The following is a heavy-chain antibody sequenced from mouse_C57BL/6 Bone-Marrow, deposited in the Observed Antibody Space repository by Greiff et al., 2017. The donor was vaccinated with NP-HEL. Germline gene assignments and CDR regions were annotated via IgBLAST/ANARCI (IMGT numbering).Heavy chain of an antibody. CDR2: ISSGSSTI. CDR1: GFTFSDYG. CDR3: ATYMGTG. V-gene: IGHV5-17*01. Sequence: DVHLVESGGGLVKPGGSLKLSCAASGFTFSDYGMHWVRQAPEKGLEWVAYISSGSSTIYYADTVKGRFTISRDNAKNTLFLQMTSLRSEDTAMYYCATYMGTGWGQGTTLTVSS. D-gene: IGHD2-13*01. J-gene: IGHJ2*01.